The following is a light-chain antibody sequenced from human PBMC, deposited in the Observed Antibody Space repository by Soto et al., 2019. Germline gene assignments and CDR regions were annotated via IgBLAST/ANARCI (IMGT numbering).Light chain of an antibody. CDR1: QDISND. Sequence: GDRVTITCRASQDISNDLGWFQQKPGTAPKRLIYAASTLQSGVPSRFSGSGSGTDFTLTISSLKPEDFATYYCQQPNRYPRTCGQGTKVESK. J-gene: IGKJ1*01. CDR2: AAS. CDR3: QQPNRYPRT. V-gene: IGKV1-17*01.